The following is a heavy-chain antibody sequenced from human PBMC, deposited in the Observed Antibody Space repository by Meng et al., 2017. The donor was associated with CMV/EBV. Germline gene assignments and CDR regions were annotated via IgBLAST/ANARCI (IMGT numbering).Heavy chain of an antibody. CDR3: ARSSSWYPSELNY. CDR1: GYSFTSYW. Sequence: GGSLRLSCKGSGYSFTSYWIGWVRQMPGKGLEWMGIIYPGDSDTRYSPSFQGQVTISADKSISTAYLQWSSLKASDTAMYYCARSSSWYPSELNYWGQGTLVTVSS. J-gene: IGHJ4*02. CDR2: IYPGDSDT. V-gene: IGHV5-51*01. D-gene: IGHD6-13*01.